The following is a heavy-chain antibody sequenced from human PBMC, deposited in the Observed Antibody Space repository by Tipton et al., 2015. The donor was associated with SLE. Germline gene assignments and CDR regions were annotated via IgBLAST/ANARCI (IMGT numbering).Heavy chain of an antibody. CDR2: INHSGST. CDR1: GGSITSTNW. D-gene: IGHD3-22*01. Sequence: TLSLTCAVSGGSITSTNWWSWVRQPPGKGLEWIGEINHSGSTNYNPSLKSRVTISVDTAKNQFSLKLSSVTAADTAVYYCARLAHYNSNWYLGVWGQGSLVPVSS. J-gene: IGHJ4*02. V-gene: IGHV4-4*02. CDR3: ARLAHYNSNWYLGV.